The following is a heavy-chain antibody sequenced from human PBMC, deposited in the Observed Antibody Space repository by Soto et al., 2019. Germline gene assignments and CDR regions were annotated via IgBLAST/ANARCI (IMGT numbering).Heavy chain of an antibody. CDR2: ISSSSSIR. V-gene: IGHV3-48*01. CDR1: GFTFSSYS. J-gene: IGHJ4*02. D-gene: IGHD5-12*01. CDR3: ARDREADGYNCDY. Sequence: EVQLVESGGGLVQPGGSLRLSCAASGFTFSSYSMNWVRQAPGKGLEWVSYISSSSSIRHYADSVKGRFTISRDNAKNSLYRQMNSLRADETAVYYCARDREADGYNCDYWGQGPLVTVSS.